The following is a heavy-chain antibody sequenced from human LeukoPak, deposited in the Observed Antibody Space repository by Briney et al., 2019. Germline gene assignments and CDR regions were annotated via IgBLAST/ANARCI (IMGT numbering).Heavy chain of an antibody. Sequence: GGSLRLSCAASGFTFSSYVMNWVRRAPGKGLEWVSAISGSGGSTYYADSVKGRFTISRDNSKNTLYLQMNSLRAEDTAVYYCAKAGITIFGVVNYFDYWGQGTLVTVSS. CDR1: GFTFSSYV. CDR2: ISGSGGST. CDR3: AKAGITIFGVVNYFDY. J-gene: IGHJ4*02. D-gene: IGHD3-3*01. V-gene: IGHV3-23*01.